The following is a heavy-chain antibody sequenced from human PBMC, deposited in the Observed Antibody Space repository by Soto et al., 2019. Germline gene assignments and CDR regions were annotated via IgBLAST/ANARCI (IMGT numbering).Heavy chain of an antibody. J-gene: IGHJ6*03. V-gene: IGHV4-31*02. Sequence: SLTLSVTWTVAGGSIISGGCCWSWIRQHPGKGLEWIGYIYYSGSTYYNPSLKSRVTISVDTSKNQFSLKLSSVTSADTAVYYFAFHPPVPAAMGDYSSYTAVWGKGTTVPVS. CDR2: IYYSGST. D-gene: IGHD2-2*01. CDR3: AFHPPVPAAMGDYSSYTAV. CDR1: GGSIISGGCC.